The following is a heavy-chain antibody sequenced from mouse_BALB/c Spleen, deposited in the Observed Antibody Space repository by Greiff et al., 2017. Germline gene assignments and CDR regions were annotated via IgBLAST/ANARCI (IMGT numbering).Heavy chain of an antibody. V-gene: IGHV7-3*02. Sequence: EVQLQESGGGLVQPGGSLRLSCATSGFTFTDYYMSWVRQPPGKALEWLGFIRNKANGYTTEYSASVKGRFTISRDNSQSILYLQMNTLRAEDSATYYCAREDYYGSKRFAYWGQGTLVTVSA. D-gene: IGHD1-1*01. CDR3: AREDYYGSKRFAY. CDR1: GFTFTDYY. CDR2: IRNKANGYTT. J-gene: IGHJ3*01.